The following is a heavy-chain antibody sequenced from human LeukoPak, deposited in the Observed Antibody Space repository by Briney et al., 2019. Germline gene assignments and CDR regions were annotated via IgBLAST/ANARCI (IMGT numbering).Heavy chain of an antibody. CDR3: ATDSPMITFGGVIATYRDAFDI. CDR1: GYTLTELS. CDR2: FDPEGGET. D-gene: IGHD3-16*02. J-gene: IGHJ3*02. V-gene: IGHV1-24*01. Sequence: ASVKVSCKVSGYTLTELSMHWVRQAPGKRLEWMGGFDPEGGETIYAQKFQGRVTMTEDTSTDTAYMELSSLRSEDTAVYYCATDSPMITFGGVIATYRDAFDIWGQGTMVTVSS.